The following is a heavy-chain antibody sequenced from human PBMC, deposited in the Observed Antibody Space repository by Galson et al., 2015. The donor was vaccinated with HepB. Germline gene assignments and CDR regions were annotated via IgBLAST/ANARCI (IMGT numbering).Heavy chain of an antibody. CDR2: INTNTGNP. CDR3: ARGGSGNYYNVPFDY. V-gene: IGHV7-4-1*02. Sequence: SVKVSCKASGYTFTSYAMNWVRQAPGQGLEWLGWINTNTGNPTYAQGFTGRFVFSLDTSVSTAYLQISSLKAEGTAVYYCARGGSGNYYNVPFDYWGQGTLVTVSS. J-gene: IGHJ4*02. D-gene: IGHD3-10*01. CDR1: GYTFTSYA.